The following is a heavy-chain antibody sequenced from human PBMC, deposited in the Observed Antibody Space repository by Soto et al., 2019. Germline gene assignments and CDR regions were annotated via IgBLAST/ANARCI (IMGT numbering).Heavy chain of an antibody. CDR2: IYYSGST. V-gene: IGHV4-59*01. J-gene: IGHJ6*02. Sequence: SETLSLTCTVSGGSISSYYWSWIRQPPGKGLEWIGYIYYSGSTNYNPSLKSRVTISVDTSKNQFSLKLSSVTAADTAVYYCARGPGELWFGQKGKDYGMDVWGQGNTVTGAS. CDR1: GGSISSYY. D-gene: IGHD3-10*01. CDR3: ARGPGELWFGQKGKDYGMDV.